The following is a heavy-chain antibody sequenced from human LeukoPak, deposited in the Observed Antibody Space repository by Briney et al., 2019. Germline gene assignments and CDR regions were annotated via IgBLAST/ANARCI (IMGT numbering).Heavy chain of an antibody. V-gene: IGHV4-59*01. CDR2: IYYSGST. CDR1: GGSISSYY. D-gene: IGHD3-9*01. J-gene: IGHJ1*01. Sequence: PSETLSLTCTVSGGSISSYYWSWIRQPPGKGLEWIGYIYYSGSTNYNPSLKSRVTISVDTSKNQFSLKLSSVTAADTAVYYCARTYYDILTGSTQYFQHWGQGTLVTVSS. CDR3: ARTYYDILTGSTQYFQH.